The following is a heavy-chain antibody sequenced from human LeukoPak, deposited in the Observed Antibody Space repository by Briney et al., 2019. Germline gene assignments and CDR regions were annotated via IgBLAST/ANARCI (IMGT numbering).Heavy chain of an antibody. CDR1: GGTFSSYA. V-gene: IGHV1-69*05. CDR3: ASSTTAYYYDSSGYS. D-gene: IGHD3-22*01. CDR2: IIPIFGTA. Sequence: SVKVSCKASGGTFSSYAISWVRQAPGQGLEWMGRIIPIFGTANYAQKFQGRVTITTDEPTSTAYMELSSLRSEDTAVYYCASSTTAYYYDSSGYSWGQGTMVTVSS. J-gene: IGHJ3*01.